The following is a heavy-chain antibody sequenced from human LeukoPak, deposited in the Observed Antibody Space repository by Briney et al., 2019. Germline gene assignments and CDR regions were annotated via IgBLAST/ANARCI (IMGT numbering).Heavy chain of an antibody. CDR2: IHPNSGGT. Sequence: WASVKVSCKASGYTFTDYYMNWVRQAPGQGLEWMGWIHPNSGGTNYAQKFQGRVTMTRDTSISTAYMELRSLRSDDTAVYYCARDRSGYDSLFDYWGQGTLVTVSS. V-gene: IGHV1-2*02. CDR3: ARDRSGYDSLFDY. D-gene: IGHD5-12*01. J-gene: IGHJ4*02. CDR1: GYTFTDYY.